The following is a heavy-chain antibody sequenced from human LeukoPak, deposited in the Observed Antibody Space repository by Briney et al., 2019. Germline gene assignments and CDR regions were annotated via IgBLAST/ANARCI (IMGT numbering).Heavy chain of an antibody. CDR3: TTDHYDFWSGYHSYYMDV. V-gene: IGHV3-23*01. D-gene: IGHD3-3*01. CDR1: GFTFSSYA. J-gene: IGHJ6*03. CDR2: ISGSGGST. Sequence: GGSLRLSCAASGFTFSSYAMSWVRQAPGKGLEWVSAISGSGGSTYYADSVKGRFTISRDNSKNTLYLQMNSLRAEDTAVYYCTTDHYDFWSGYHSYYMDVWGKGTTVTVSS.